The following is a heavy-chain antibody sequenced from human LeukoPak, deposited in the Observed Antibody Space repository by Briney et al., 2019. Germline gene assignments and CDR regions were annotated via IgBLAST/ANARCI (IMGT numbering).Heavy chain of an antibody. J-gene: IGHJ4*02. D-gene: IGHD3-22*01. Sequence: PGGSLRLSCAASGFTFSSYTMNWVRQAPGKGLEWVSAISSSSSYIYYADSVRGRFTISRDNAENSLYLQMNSLRAEDTAVYYCARDYYKNFDYWGQGTLVTVSS. V-gene: IGHV3-21*01. CDR3: ARDYYKNFDY. CDR1: GFTFSSYT. CDR2: ISSSSSYI.